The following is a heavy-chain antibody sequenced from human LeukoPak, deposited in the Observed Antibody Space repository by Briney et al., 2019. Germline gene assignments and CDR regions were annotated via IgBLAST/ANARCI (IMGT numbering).Heavy chain of an antibody. V-gene: IGHV1-2*06. D-gene: IGHD6-13*01. CDR2: INPNSGGT. CDR1: GYTFTGYY. CDR3: ARARRAGIAAAGRDFDY. J-gene: IGHJ4*02. Sequence: ASVKVSCKASGYTFTGYYMHWVRQAPGQGLEWMGRINPNSGGTNYAQKFQGRVTMTRDTSISTAYMELSRLRSEDTAAYYCARARRAGIAAAGRDFDYWGQGTLVTVSS.